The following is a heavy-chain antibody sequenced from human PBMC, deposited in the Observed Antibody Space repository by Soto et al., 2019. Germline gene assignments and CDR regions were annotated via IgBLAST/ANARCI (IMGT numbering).Heavy chain of an antibody. J-gene: IGHJ4*02. Sequence: PGGSLRLSCAASGFTFNDYYMSWIRQAPGKGLEWISYSSNSGTFSRYADSVKGRFSISRDNAKNSLYLQINSLRGDDTAIYYCARSGDNYNLLDYWGQGTPVTVSS. V-gene: IGHV3-11*06. CDR3: ARSGDNYNLLDY. D-gene: IGHD1-1*01. CDR2: SSNSGTFS. CDR1: GFTFNDYY.